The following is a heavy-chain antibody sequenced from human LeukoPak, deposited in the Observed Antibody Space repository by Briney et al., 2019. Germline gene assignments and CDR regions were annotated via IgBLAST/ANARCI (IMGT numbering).Heavy chain of an antibody. V-gene: IGHV3-48*01. D-gene: IGHD3-10*01. J-gene: IGHJ6*03. CDR3: AKDSAFYYIDV. CDR1: GFTFSSYG. CDR2: ISGSSMI. Sequence: GGSLRLSCAASGFTFSSYGMNWVRQTPGKGLEWVSYISGSSMIYYADSVKGRFTISRDNSKNTLYLQMNSLKGDDTAVYYCAKDSAFYYIDVWGKGTTVIISS.